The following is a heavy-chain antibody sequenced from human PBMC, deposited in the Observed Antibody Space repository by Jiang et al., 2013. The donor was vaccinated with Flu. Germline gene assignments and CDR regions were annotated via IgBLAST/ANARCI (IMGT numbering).Heavy chain of an antibody. CDR1: GGTFSSYA. V-gene: IGHV1-69*01. J-gene: IGHJ4*02. CDR3: ARPLTLGGFDFDY. CDR2: IIPIFGTA. Sequence: SGAEVKKPGSSVKVSCKASGGTFSSYAISWVRQAPGHGLEWMGGIIPIFGTANYAQKFQGRVTITADESTSTAYMELSSLRSEDTAVYYCARPLTLGGFDFDYWGQGTLVTVSS. D-gene: IGHD3-16*01.